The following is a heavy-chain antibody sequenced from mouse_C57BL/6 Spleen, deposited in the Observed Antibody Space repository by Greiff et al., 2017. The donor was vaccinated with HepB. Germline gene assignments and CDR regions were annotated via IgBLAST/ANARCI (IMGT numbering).Heavy chain of an antibody. Sequence: QVQLKQSGAELARPGASVKLSCKASGYTFTSYGISWVKQRTGQGLEWIGEIYPRSGNTYYNEKFKGKATLTADKSSSTAYMELRSLTSEDSAVYFCARGTTVVAPRYFDVWGTGTTVTVSS. J-gene: IGHJ1*03. D-gene: IGHD1-1*01. CDR2: IYPRSGNT. CDR1: GYTFTSYG. CDR3: ARGTTVVAPRYFDV. V-gene: IGHV1-81*01.